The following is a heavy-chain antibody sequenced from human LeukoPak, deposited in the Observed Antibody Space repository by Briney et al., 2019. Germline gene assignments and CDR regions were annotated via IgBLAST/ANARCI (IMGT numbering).Heavy chain of an antibody. CDR2: IKQDGSEK. D-gene: IGHD3-22*01. CDR1: GFTFSSYW. V-gene: IGHV3-7*01. J-gene: IGHJ6*03. CDR3: SRARYYESSSSYKTVYYYYMDV. Sequence: GGSLRLSCAASGFTFSSYWMSWVRQAPGKGLEWVANIKQDGSEKYYVDTVKGRCTISRDDAKNTLYLHMNSLRAEDTAVYYCSRARYYESSSSYKTVYYYYMDVWGKGTTVTVSS.